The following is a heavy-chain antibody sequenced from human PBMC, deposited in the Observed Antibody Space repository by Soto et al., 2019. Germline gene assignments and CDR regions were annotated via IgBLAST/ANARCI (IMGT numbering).Heavy chain of an antibody. CDR1: GVSITSSDSY. V-gene: IGHV4-30-4*01. J-gene: IGHJ6*01. Sequence: QVQLQESGPGLVKPSQTLSLTCSVSGVSITSSDSYWSLIRQPPGKGLEWIGYINSSGRAYYKPSLQSRVSISIDTSKNQFSLRLTSVTVADTAVYFCASFSTLGKDYGVDVW. CDR3: ASFSTLGKDYGVDV. CDR2: INSSGRA. D-gene: IGHD3-3*02.